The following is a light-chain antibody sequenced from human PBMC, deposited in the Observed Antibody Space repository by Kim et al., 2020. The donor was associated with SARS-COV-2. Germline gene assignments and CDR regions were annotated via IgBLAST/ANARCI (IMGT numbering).Light chain of an antibody. J-gene: IGLJ2*01. Sequence: GPSVTISCTGTSRDVGGYNYVSWYQQHQGTAPQLMIYDVRKRPSGVPDRFSGSKSGNTASLTISGLQAEDEADYYCCSYAGSYTFVFGGGTQLTVL. CDR2: DVR. CDR1: SRDVGGYNY. V-gene: IGLV2-11*01. CDR3: CSYAGSYTFV.